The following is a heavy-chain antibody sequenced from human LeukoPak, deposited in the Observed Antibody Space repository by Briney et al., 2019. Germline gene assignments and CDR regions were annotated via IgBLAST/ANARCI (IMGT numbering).Heavy chain of an antibody. CDR3: AREKYSSRWSLDY. CDR1: GFTFSGFS. V-gene: IGHV3-48*02. Sequence: GVSLRLSCAASGFTFSGFSMYCLRQAPGKGLQWVSYISVSGSTIYYADAVKGGFTMSKDNTKKSLFLQKNSMREEETAIYYCAREKYSSRWSLDYWGQGALVTVSS. D-gene: IGHD6-13*01. J-gene: IGHJ4*02. CDR2: ISVSGSTI.